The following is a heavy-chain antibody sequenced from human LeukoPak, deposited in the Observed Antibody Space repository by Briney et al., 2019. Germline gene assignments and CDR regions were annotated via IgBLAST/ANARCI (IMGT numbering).Heavy chain of an antibody. CDR3: AKVSGWQYTHGYFDY. CDR2: INTYNGNT. J-gene: IGHJ4*02. CDR1: GYTFTSYD. V-gene: IGHV1-18*01. Sequence: ASVKVSCKASGYTFTSYDISWVRQAPGQGLEWMGWINTYNGNTDYAQRLQGRVTMTTDTSTSTAYMELRNLRSDDTAVYYCAKVSGWQYTHGYFDYWGQGALVTVSS. D-gene: IGHD6-25*01.